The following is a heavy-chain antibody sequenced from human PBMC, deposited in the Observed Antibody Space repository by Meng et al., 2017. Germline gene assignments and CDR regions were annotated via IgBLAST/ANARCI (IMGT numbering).Heavy chain of an antibody. CDR2: IRSKIFGGGP. D-gene: IGHD3-3*01. CDR1: GFNFGDSA. Sequence: GGSLRLSCSASGFNFGDSAMSWVRQAPGKGLEWVGFIRSKIFGGGPDYSASVKGRFTISRDDSKSIVYLQMNNLETEDTAVYFCTRPARKEATIFGDAFDIWGQGTMVT. V-gene: IGHV3-49*04. CDR3: TRPARKEATIFGDAFDI. J-gene: IGHJ3*02.